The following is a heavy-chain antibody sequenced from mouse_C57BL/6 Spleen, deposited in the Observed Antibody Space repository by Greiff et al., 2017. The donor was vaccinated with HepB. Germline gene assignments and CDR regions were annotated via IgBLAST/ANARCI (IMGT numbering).Heavy chain of an antibody. CDR1: GYTFTDYY. Sequence: EVQLQQSGPELVKPGASVKISCKASGYTFTDYYMNWVKQSHGKSLEWIGDINPNNGGTSYNQTFKGKATLTVDKSSSTAYMELRSLTSEDSAVYYCGRGKFSAWFAYWGQGALVTVSA. CDR2: INPNNGGT. D-gene: IGHD3-1*01. V-gene: IGHV1-26*01. J-gene: IGHJ3*01. CDR3: GRGKFSAWFAY.